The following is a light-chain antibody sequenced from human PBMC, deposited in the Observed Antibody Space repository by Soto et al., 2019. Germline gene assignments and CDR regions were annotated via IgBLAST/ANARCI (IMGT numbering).Light chain of an antibody. CDR2: EAS. V-gene: IGKV1-5*03. CDR1: QTISTW. J-gene: IGKJ2*01. CDR3: QQYDSSPYT. Sequence: DIKMTQSPSTLSASVGDRVTITCRASQTISTWLAWYQQEPGKAPKLLIYEASTLEGGVPSRFSGSGSGTEFTLTISSLQSDDFATYYCQQYDSSPYTFAQGTKLEIK.